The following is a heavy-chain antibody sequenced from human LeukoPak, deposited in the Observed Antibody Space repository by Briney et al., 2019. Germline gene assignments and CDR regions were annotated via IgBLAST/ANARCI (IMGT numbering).Heavy chain of an antibody. D-gene: IGHD3-3*01. Sequence: SETLSLTCAVYGGSFSGYYWSWIRQPPGKGLEWIGEINHSGSTYYNPSLKSRVTISVDTSKNQFSLKLSSVTAADTAVYYCARDKGDFSDAFDIWGQGTMVTVSS. V-gene: IGHV4-34*01. CDR1: GGSFSGYY. CDR3: ARDKGDFSDAFDI. CDR2: INHSGST. J-gene: IGHJ3*02.